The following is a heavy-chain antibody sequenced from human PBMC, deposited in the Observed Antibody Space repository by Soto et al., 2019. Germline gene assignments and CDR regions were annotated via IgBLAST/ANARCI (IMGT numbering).Heavy chain of an antibody. Sequence: ASVKVSCKASGYTFTGYYMHWVRQAPGQGLEWMGWINPNSGGTNYAQKFQGRVTMTRDTSISTAYMELSRLRSDDTAVYYCARGRTGTTSYFDYWGQGNLVTVSS. J-gene: IGHJ4*02. CDR1: GYTFTGYY. V-gene: IGHV1-2*02. CDR3: ARGRTGTTSYFDY. D-gene: IGHD1-1*01. CDR2: INPNSGGT.